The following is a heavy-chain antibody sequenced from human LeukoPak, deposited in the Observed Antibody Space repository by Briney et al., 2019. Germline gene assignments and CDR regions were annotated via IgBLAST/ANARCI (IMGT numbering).Heavy chain of an antibody. V-gene: IGHV3-21*01. J-gene: IGHJ4*02. CDR3: ARDGQWLVSRYFDY. CDR1: GFTFSSYS. CDR2: ISSSSSYI. Sequence: PVGSLRLSCAASGFTFSSYSMNWVRQAPGKGLEWVSSISSSSSYIYYADSVKGRFTISRDNAKNSLYLQMNSLRAEDTAVYYCARDGQWLVSRYFDYWGQGTLVTVSS. D-gene: IGHD6-19*01.